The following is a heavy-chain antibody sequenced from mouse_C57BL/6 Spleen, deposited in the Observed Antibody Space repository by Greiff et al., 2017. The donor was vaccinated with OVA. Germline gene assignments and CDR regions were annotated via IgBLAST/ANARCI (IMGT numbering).Heavy chain of an antibody. J-gene: IGHJ2*01. V-gene: IGHV1-42*01. CDR1: GYSFTGYY. Sequence: EVQLQQSGPELVKPGASVKISCKASGYSFTGYYMNWVKQSPEKSLEWIGEINPSTGGTTYNQKFKAKATLTVDKSSSTAYMQLKSLTSEDSAVYYCARSEGGRQLRPYFDYWGQGTTLTVSS. CDR2: INPSTGGT. D-gene: IGHD3-2*02. CDR3: ARSEGGRQLRPYFDY.